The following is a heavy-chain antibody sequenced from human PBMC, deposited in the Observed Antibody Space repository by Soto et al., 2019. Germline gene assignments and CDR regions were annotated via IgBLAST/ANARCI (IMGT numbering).Heavy chain of an antibody. CDR2: IYDSGST. V-gene: IGHV4-30-2*01. J-gene: IGHJ4*02. CDR3: ARGPPHV. Sequence: QLQLQESGSGLVKPSQTLSLTCAVSGGSISSGGYSWSWLRQPPGKGLEWSAYIYDSGSTSYNPSLKSRATISGDRSKIQFSLELSCVTAADTAVYSGARGPPHVWGQGTLVTVSS. D-gene: IGHD3-16*01. CDR1: GGSISSGGYS.